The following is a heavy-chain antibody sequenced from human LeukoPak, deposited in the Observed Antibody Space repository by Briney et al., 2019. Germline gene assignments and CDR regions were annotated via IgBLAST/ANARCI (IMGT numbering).Heavy chain of an antibody. CDR3: ARVVFPGIAAAGPHFDY. V-gene: IGHV4-34*01. D-gene: IGHD6-13*01. CDR1: GGSISSYY. CDR2: INHSGST. J-gene: IGHJ4*02. Sequence: PSETLSLTCTVSGGSISSYYWSWIRQPPGKGLEWIGEINHSGSTYYNPSLKSRVTISVDKSKNQFSLKLSSVTAADTAVYYCARVVFPGIAAAGPHFDYWGQGTLVTVSS.